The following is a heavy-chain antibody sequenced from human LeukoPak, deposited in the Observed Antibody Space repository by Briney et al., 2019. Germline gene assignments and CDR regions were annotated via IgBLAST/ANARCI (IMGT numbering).Heavy chain of an antibody. CDR3: ASYLYWWSDLGY. Sequence: GGSLRLSCAASGFTFSSYALSWVRQAPGKGLEWVSLMSGSGYTADYADSVKGRFTISRDNAKNSLYLQMNSLRVEDTAVYYCASYLYWWSDLGYWGQGTLVTVSS. CDR1: GFTFSSYA. J-gene: IGHJ4*02. CDR2: MSGSGYTA. V-gene: IGHV3-23*01. D-gene: IGHD2-8*02.